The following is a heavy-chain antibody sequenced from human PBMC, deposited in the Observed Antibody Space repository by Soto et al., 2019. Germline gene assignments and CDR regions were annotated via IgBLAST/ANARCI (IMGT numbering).Heavy chain of an antibody. CDR1: VYTFTSYG. D-gene: IGHD4-4*01. CDR2: ISAYNGNT. CDR3: ARDYDYSNYVWFDP. V-gene: IGHV1-18*01. J-gene: IGHJ5*02. Sequence: ASAKACCKASVYTFTSYGISWVRQAPGQGLEWMGWISAYNGNTNYAQKLQGRVTMTTDTSTSTAYMELRSLRSDDTAVYYCARDYDYSNYVWFDPWGQGTLVTSPQ.